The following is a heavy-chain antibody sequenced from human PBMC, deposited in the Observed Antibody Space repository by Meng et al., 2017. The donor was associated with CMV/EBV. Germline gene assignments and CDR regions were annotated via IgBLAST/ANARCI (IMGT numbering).Heavy chain of an antibody. CDR1: GGSISSYY. J-gene: IGHJ4*02. D-gene: IGHD4-17*01. Sequence: ESRPGLVKPSAPLSLTCPVSGGSISSYYWSWIRQPAGKGLEWIGRIYTSGSTNYNPSLKSRVTMSVDTSKNQFSLKLSSVTAADTAVYYCARGPEVDYGDYVGLDYWGQGTLVTVSS. CDR2: IYTSGST. V-gene: IGHV4-4*07. CDR3: ARGPEVDYGDYVGLDY.